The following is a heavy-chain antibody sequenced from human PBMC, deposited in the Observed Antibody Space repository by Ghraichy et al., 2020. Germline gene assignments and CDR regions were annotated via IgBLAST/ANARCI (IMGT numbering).Heavy chain of an antibody. V-gene: IGHV1-69*06. CDR1: GGTFSSYA. CDR3: ARGGRYYYDSSGYWGY. Sequence: SVKVSCKASGGTFSSYAISWVRQAPGQGLEWMGGIIPIFGTANYAQKFQGRVTITADKSTSTAYMELSSLRSEDTAVYYCARGGRYYYDSSGYWGYWGQGTLVTVSS. J-gene: IGHJ4*02. D-gene: IGHD3-22*01. CDR2: IIPIFGTA.